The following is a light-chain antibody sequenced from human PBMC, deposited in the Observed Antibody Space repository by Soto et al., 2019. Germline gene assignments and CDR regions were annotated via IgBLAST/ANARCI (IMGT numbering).Light chain of an antibody. V-gene: IGKV3-15*01. CDR2: GAS. CDR1: QSISSN. CDR3: QQYNDWPGYT. Sequence: EIVMTQSPAALSVSPGEGATLSCRASQSISSNLAWYQQKPGQAPRLLIYGASTRATGIPARFSGSGSGTEFTLTISSLQSEDFAVYYCQQYNDWPGYTFGQGTKLEIK. J-gene: IGKJ2*01.